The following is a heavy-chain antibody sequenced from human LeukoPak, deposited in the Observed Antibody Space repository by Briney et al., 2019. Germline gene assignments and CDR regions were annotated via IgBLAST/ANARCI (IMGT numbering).Heavy chain of an antibody. V-gene: IGHV1-69*01. CDR3: ARDFGNEHINYGMDV. CDR1: GGTFSSYA. J-gene: IGHJ6*02. CDR2: IIPIFGTA. Sequence: ASVKVSCKASGGTFSSYAISWVRQAPGQGLEWMGGIIPIFGTANYVQKFQGRVTITADESTSTAYMELSSLRSEDTAVYYCARDFGNEHINYGMDVWGQGTTVTVSS. D-gene: IGHD3-3*01.